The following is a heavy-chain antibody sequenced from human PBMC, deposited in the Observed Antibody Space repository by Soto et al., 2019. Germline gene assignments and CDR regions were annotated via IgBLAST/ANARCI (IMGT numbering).Heavy chain of an antibody. V-gene: IGHV3-74*01. CDR3: AKAKDRDDIVVVPAAADY. CDR2: INSDGSST. CDR1: GFTFSSYW. Sequence: GGSLRLSCASSGFTFSSYWMHWVRQAPGKGLVWASRINSDGSSTSYADSVKGRFTISRDNAKNTLYLQMNSLRAEDTAVYYCAKAKDRDDIVVVPAAADYWGQGTLVTVSS. J-gene: IGHJ4*02. D-gene: IGHD2-2*01.